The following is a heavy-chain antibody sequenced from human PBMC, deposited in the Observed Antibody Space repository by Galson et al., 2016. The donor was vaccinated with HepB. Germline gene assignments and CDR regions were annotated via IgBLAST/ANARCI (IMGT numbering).Heavy chain of an antibody. V-gene: IGHV3-49*02. D-gene: IGHD4-17*01. J-gene: IGHJ3*02. CDR2: IRSKAYGGTT. Sequence: GKGLEWVGFIRSKAYGGTTEYAASVKGRFTISRDDSRNSASLQMNSLKTEDTGVYYCTRQPDYGDYVGDAFDIWGQGTMVTVSS. CDR3: TRQPDYGDYVGDAFDI.